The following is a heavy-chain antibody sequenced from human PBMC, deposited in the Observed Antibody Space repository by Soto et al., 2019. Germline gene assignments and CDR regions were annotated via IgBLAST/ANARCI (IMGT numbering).Heavy chain of an antibody. CDR1: GYTFTGYA. D-gene: IGHD2-2*01. CDR2: INGGNGDT. J-gene: IGHJ4*02. Sequence: SVKVSCKASGYTFTGYAIHWVRQAPGQRLEWMGWINGGNGDTKYAQKFQGRVTITRDTSAATAYMELTSLGSEDTALYHCGRGYCSSTSCQYYLDFWGQGTPVTVSS. CDR3: GRGYCSSTSCQYYLDF. V-gene: IGHV1-3*01.